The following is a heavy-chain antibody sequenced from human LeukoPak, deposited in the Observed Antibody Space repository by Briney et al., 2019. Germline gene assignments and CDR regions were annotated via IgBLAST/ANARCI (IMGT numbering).Heavy chain of an antibody. CDR1: GGSISGYY. CDR2: IYYSGST. D-gene: IGHD3-3*01. V-gene: IGHV4-59*13. J-gene: IGHJ2*01. Sequence: SETLSLTCVVSGGSISGYYWSWIRQPPGKGLEWIGSIYYSGSTDYNPSLKSRVIISVDTSKNQFSLSLISVTAADTAVYYCARDGVSALNLYSDLWGRGTLVTVSS. CDR3: ARDGVSALNLYSDL.